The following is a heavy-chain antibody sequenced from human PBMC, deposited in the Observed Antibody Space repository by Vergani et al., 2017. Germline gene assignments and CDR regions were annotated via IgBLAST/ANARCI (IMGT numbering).Heavy chain of an antibody. Sequence: QVQLVQSGAEVKKPGASVKVSCKASGYTFTGYYMHWVRQAPGQGLGWMGWINPNSGGTNYAQKFQGRVTMTRDTSISTAYMERSRLRSDDTAVYYWASPLLPNYYVSSGYLGYWGQGSLVTVSS. D-gene: IGHD3-22*01. CDR1: GYTFTGYY. J-gene: IGHJ4*02. V-gene: IGHV1-2*02. CDR2: INPNSGGT. CDR3: ASPLLPNYYVSSGYLGY.